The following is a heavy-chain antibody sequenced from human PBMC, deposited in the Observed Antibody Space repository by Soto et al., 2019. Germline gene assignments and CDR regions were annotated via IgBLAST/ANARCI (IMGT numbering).Heavy chain of an antibody. CDR2: ISGSGDRT. CDR1: GITISNYP. D-gene: IGHD3-22*01. J-gene: IGHJ4*02. Sequence: EVQLLESGGGLVQAGGSLRLSCAASGITISNYPMSWVRQAPGKGLDWVSGISGSGDRTYYADSAMGRFTISKDISKNSLSLQLDSRGVEDTAVYFCVKDDGGYPSTAPHWGQGTLVTVSS. V-gene: IGHV3-23*01. CDR3: VKDDGGYPSTAPH.